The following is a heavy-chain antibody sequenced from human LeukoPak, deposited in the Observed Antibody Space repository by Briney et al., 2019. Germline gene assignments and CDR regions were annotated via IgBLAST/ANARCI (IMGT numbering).Heavy chain of an antibody. Sequence: SETLSLTCTVSGGSISSYYWSWIRQPAGKGLEWIGRIYTSGSTNYNPSLKSRVTISVDTSKNQFSLKLSSVTAADTVVYYCARRELRSAFDIWGQGTMVTVSS. V-gene: IGHV4-4*07. D-gene: IGHD1-26*01. CDR2: IYTSGST. J-gene: IGHJ3*02. CDR1: GGSISSYY. CDR3: ARRELRSAFDI.